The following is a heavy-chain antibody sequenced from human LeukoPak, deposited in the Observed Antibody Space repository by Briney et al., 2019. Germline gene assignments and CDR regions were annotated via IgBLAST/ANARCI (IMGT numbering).Heavy chain of an antibody. CDR2: IKEDGSEK. CDR3: ARDLRRVRVWLRGVKEYYMDV. Sequence: GGSLRLSCAASGFPFSSYWMSWVRQAPGRGLEGVANIKEDGSEKYYVDSVKGRFTISRDNAKNSLYLQMNSLRDDDTAVYYCARDLRRVRVWLRGVKEYYMDVWGKGTTVTVSS. J-gene: IGHJ6*03. CDR1: GFPFSSYW. D-gene: IGHD3-10*01. V-gene: IGHV3-7*01.